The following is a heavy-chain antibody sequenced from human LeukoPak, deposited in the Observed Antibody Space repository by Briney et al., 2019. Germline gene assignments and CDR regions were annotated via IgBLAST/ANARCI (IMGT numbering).Heavy chain of an antibody. D-gene: IGHD3-10*01. CDR1: GYSISSGYY. Sequence: SETLSLTCTVSGYSISSGYYWGWIRQPPGKGLEWVGSFYHSGSTYYNPSLKSRVTISVDTSKNQFSLKLRSVTAADTAVYYCAREMQDKSLQWIGELKKYYYYYMDVWGKGTTVIASS. V-gene: IGHV4-38-2*02. J-gene: IGHJ6*03. CDR2: FYHSGST. CDR3: AREMQDKSLQWIGELKKYYYYYMDV.